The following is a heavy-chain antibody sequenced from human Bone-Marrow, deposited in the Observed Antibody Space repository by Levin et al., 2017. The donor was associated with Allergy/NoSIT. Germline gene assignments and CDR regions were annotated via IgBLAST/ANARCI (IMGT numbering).Heavy chain of an antibody. V-gene: IGHV4-30-4*01. J-gene: IGHJ4*02. CDR3: VRSPSNNRYADGS. Sequence: RPSETLSLTCAVSGASVGSGDHYWTWIRQSPGKGLEWIGYIYSNGRSYYHPSLKSRLTISLDTSQNHFSLKLTSVTAPDTAIYSCVRSPSNNRYADGSWGQGTLVTVSS. CDR2: IYSNGRS. CDR1: GASVGSGDHY. D-gene: IGHD1/OR15-1a*01.